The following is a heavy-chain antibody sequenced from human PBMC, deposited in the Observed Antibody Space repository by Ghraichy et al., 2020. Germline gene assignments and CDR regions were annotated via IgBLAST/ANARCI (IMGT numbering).Heavy chain of an antibody. CDR1: GFNFDSYA. Sequence: GGSLRLSCAASGFNFDSYAMHWVRQAPGKGLEWVSVISYDGSNEYYADSVKGRFTISRDNSKNTLYLQVHSLRPEDTALYHCAKDGGSGGYSSWGRGTLVTVSS. CDR2: ISYDGSNE. V-gene: IGHV3-30*18. D-gene: IGHD6-19*01. J-gene: IGHJ5*02. CDR3: AKDGGSGGYSS.